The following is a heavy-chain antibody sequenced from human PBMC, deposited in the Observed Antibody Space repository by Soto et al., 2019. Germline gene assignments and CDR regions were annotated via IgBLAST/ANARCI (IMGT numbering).Heavy chain of an antibody. J-gene: IGHJ4*02. CDR1: GFTFSSYS. CDR3: ARDSTAAAPSYYFDS. CDR2: ISSSSSFI. Sequence: EVQMVESGGGLVQPGESLRLSCAVSGFTFSSYSMNWVRQAPGKGLEWVSSISSSSSFIYYADSVKGRFTISRDNAKNSLFLQMTSLRAEDTAVYYCARDSTAAAPSYYFDSWGQGTLVTVSS. V-gene: IGHV3-21*01. D-gene: IGHD2-2*01.